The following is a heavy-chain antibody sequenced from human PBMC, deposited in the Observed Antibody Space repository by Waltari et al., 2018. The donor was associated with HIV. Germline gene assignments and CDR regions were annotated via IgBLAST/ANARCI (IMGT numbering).Heavy chain of an antibody. Sequence: QVQLQQWGAGLLKPSETLSLTCAVYGGSFSGYYWSWIRQPPGKGLEWIGEINHSGSTNYNPSLKSRVTISVDTSKNQFSLKLSSVTAADTAVYYCARGPLGYCSSTSCYQGPRLYYFDYWGQGTLVTVSS. J-gene: IGHJ4*02. D-gene: IGHD2-2*01. V-gene: IGHV4-34*01. CDR1: GGSFSGYY. CDR2: INHSGST. CDR3: ARGPLGYCSSTSCYQGPRLYYFDY.